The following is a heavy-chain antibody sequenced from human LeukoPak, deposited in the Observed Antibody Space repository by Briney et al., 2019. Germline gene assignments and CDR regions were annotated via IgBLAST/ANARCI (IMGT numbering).Heavy chain of an antibody. J-gene: IGHJ3*01. D-gene: IGHD6-13*01. CDR1: GYSFTSYW. CDR3: ATGKIAAVGNDAFDV. V-gene: IGHV5-51*01. Sequence: GESLKISCKASGYSFTSYWIGWVRQMPGKGLEWMGIIYPGDSHSTYSPSFQGQVTISVDKSISTAYLQWSSLKASDTAMYYCATGKIAAVGNDAFDVWGQGTLVTVSS. CDR2: IYPGDSHS.